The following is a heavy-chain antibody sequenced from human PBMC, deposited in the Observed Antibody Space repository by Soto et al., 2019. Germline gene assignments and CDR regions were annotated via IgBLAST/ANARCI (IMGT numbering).Heavy chain of an antibody. J-gene: IGHJ5*02. CDR2: MNPNSGNT. V-gene: IGHV1-8*01. CDR1: GYTFTSYD. D-gene: IGHD2-15*01. Sequence: GASVKVSCKASGYTFTSYDINWVRQATGQGLEWMGWMNPNSGNTGYAQKFQGRVTMTRNTSISTAYMELSSLRSEDTAVYYCARANYIVVVVAAPSRNWFDPWGQGTLVTVSS. CDR3: ARANYIVVVVAAPSRNWFDP.